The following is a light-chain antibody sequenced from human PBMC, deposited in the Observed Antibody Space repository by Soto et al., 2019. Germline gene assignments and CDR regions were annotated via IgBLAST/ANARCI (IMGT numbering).Light chain of an antibody. Sequence: QSVLTQPPSASGSPGQSVTISCTGTSSDVGGYNYVSWYQQHPGKAPKLMIYEVSKRPSGVPDRFSGSKSGNTASLTVSGLQAEDEADYYCSSYAGSTRGVFGTEPKVTVL. CDR2: EVS. V-gene: IGLV2-8*01. CDR3: SSYAGSTRGV. J-gene: IGLJ1*01. CDR1: SSDVGGYNY.